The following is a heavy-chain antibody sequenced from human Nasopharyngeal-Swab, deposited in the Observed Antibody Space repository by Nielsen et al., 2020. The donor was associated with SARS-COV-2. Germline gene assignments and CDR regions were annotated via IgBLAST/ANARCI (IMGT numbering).Heavy chain of an antibody. CDR2: IKQDGSEK. J-gene: IGHJ6*02. Sequence: GGSLRLSCAASGFTFSSYWMSWVRQAPGKGLEWVANIKQDGSEKYYVDSVKGRFTISRDNAKNSLYLQMNSLRAEDTAVYYCARTARMGYSYGLYYYYVMDVWGQGTTVTVSS. V-gene: IGHV3-7*01. CDR1: GFTFSSYW. D-gene: IGHD5-18*01. CDR3: ARTARMGYSYGLYYYYVMDV.